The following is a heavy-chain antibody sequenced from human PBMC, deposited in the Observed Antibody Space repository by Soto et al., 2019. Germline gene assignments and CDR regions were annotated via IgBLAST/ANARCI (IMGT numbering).Heavy chain of an antibody. CDR2: ISQDGSEK. CDR1: GFTFSSYW. Sequence: GSLRLSCAASGFTFSSYWMSWVRQAPGKGLEWVANISQDGSEKYYVDSVKGRFTISRDNAKNSLYLQMNSLRAEDTAVYYCARDVIAVAATFDYWGQGTLVTVSS. CDR3: ARDVIAVAATFDY. D-gene: IGHD6-19*01. V-gene: IGHV3-7*03. J-gene: IGHJ4*02.